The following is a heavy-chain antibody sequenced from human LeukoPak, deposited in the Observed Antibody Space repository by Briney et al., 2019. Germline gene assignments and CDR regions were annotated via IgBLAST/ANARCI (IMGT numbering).Heavy chain of an antibody. J-gene: IGHJ4*02. D-gene: IGHD3-9*01. V-gene: IGHV1-3*01. Sequence: ASVKVSCKASGYIFTTSAIYWVRQAPGQRPEWMGWINAGNGNTKYSQKFHDRVSLTSDTSANAAYMEPSRLPPEDTAVYYCTTSVSEGDEDGILTGFNYWGQGTLVTVSS. CDR1: GYIFTTSA. CDR2: INAGNGNT. CDR3: TTSVSEGDEDGILTGFNY.